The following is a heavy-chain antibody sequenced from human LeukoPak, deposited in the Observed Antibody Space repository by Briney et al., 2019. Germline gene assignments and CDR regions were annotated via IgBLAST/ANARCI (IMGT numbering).Heavy chain of an antibody. CDR1: GGSFSGYY. V-gene: IGHV4-34*01. J-gene: IGHJ6*03. CDR2: INHSGST. Sequence: SETLSLTCAVYGGSFSGYYWSWIRQPPGKGLEWIGEINHSGSTNYNPSLKSRVTISVDTSKNQFSLKLSSVTATDTAVYYCARDSTTYYDFWSGAHYYMDVWGKGTTVTVSS. CDR3: ARDSTTYYDFWSGAHYYMDV. D-gene: IGHD3-3*01.